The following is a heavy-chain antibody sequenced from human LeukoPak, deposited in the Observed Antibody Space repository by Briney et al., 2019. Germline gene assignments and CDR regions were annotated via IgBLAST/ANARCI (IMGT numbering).Heavy chain of an antibody. V-gene: IGHV3-30*02. D-gene: IGHD6-13*01. CDR3: ARGGGSNWYWCAS. CDR2: IRYDGRNK. CDR1: GFSFSNYG. Sequence: GGSLRLSCVASGFSFSNYGMHWVRQAPGKGLEWVAFIRYDGRNKYYADSVKGRFTISRDNSKNTLYLQMNSLRAEDTAVYYCARGGGSNWYWCASWGQGTLVTVSS. J-gene: IGHJ5*01.